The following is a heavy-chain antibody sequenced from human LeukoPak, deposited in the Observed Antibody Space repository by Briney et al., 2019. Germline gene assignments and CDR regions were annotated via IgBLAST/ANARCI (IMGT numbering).Heavy chain of an antibody. J-gene: IGHJ4*02. Sequence: GGSLRLSCAASGFTVSSNYMTWVRQAPGKGLEWVSVIYSGGSTYYADSVKGRFTISRDNSGNTLFLQMNSLRAEDTALYYCVRGTYSSDNWGQGTLVTVSS. V-gene: IGHV3-53*01. CDR2: IYSGGST. CDR3: VRGTYSSDN. CDR1: GFTVSSNY. D-gene: IGHD5-18*01.